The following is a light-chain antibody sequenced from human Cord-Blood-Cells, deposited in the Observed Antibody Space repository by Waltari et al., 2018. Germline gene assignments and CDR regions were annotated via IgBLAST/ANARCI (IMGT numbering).Light chain of an antibody. CDR1: QSVSSY. Sequence: EILLTHSPATLLFAPGHGATLLCRAIQSVSSYLAWYQQKPGLAPRRLIYGASNRATGIPARFSGSGSGTDFTLRISGRETEDFAVYDCKQRSNWSITSGQGTRLEIK. V-gene: IGKV3-11*01. J-gene: IGKJ5*01. CDR3: KQRSNWSIT. CDR2: GAS.